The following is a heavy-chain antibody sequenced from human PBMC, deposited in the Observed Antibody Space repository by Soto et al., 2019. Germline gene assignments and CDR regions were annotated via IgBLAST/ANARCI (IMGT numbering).Heavy chain of an antibody. V-gene: IGHV3-7*01. CDR1: GFTFSSYW. D-gene: IGHD3-3*01. CDR3: ARVLRNVLRFLECPLDV. Sequence: PGGSLRLSCAASGFTFSSYWMSWVRQAPGKGLEWVANIKQDGSEKYYVDSVKGRFTISRDNAKNSLYLQMNSLRAEDTAVYYCARVLRNVLRFLECPLDVWGQGTTVTVSS. J-gene: IGHJ6*02. CDR2: IKQDGSEK.